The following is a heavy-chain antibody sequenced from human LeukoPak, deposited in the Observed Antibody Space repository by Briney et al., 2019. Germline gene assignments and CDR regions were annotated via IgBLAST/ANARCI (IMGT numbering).Heavy chain of an antibody. Sequence: SETLSLTCAVSGGSISSSNWWSWVRQPPGKWLEWIGEIYHSGSTNYNPSLKSRVTISVDKSKNQFSLKLSSVTAADTAAYYCARDRLYSDLYYYYYMDVWGKGTTVTVSS. CDR1: GGSISSSNW. D-gene: IGHD5-18*01. CDR2: IYHSGST. V-gene: IGHV4-4*02. J-gene: IGHJ6*03. CDR3: ARDRLYSDLYYYYYMDV.